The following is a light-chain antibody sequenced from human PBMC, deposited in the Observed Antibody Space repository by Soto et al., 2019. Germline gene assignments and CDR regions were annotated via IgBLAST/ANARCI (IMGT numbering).Light chain of an antibody. Sequence: AIQLTQSPSSLSASVGDRVTITCRASQGISSALAWYQQKPGKAPKLLIYDASSLESGVPSRFSGSGSGTDFTLTISSLQPEDFATYYCQQFNNYPHPLTFGGGTKVEIK. CDR3: QQFNNYPHPLT. J-gene: IGKJ4*01. CDR2: DAS. V-gene: IGKV1D-13*01. CDR1: QGISSA.